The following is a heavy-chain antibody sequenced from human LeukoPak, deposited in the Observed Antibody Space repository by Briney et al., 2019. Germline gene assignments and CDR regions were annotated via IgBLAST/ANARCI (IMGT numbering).Heavy chain of an antibody. V-gene: IGHV3-23*01. CDR1: GFTISNYA. D-gene: IGHD2-15*01. CDR3: ARGTLEHCSGASCYPLDS. Sequence: GGSLRLSCAASGFTISNYAMSWVRQTPGKGLECVSVVTGSGGDTYYTGSVNGRFAISRDNSKNTLYLQMNSLRAEDTAVYYCARGTLEHCSGASCYPLDSWGQGTLVTVSS. CDR2: VTGSGGDT. J-gene: IGHJ5*01.